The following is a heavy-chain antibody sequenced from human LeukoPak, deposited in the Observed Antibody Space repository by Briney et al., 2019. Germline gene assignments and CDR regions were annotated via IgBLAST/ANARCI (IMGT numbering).Heavy chain of an antibody. V-gene: IGHV1-2*06. J-gene: IGHJ4*02. CDR1: GGTFSSYA. CDR2: INPNSGDT. Sequence: ASVKVSCKASGGTFSSYAISWVRQAPGQGLEWMGRINPNSGDTNYAQKFLGRVTLTTDTSISTAYMELNRLKSDDTAVYYCAKDRLHWLQGTGIDYWGQGTLVTVSS. D-gene: IGHD1-1*01. CDR3: AKDRLHWLQGTGIDY.